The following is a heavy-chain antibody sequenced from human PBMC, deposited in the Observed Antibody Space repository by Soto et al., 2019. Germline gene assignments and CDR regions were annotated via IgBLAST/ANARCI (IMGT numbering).Heavy chain of an antibody. J-gene: IGHJ5*02. CDR2: IYYSGST. Sequence: SETLSLTCTVSGGSISSGGYYWSWVRQHPGKGLEWIGYIYYSGSTYYNPSLKSRVTISVDTSKNQFSLKLSSVTAADTAVYYCARDLSAGGWFDPWGQGTLVT. V-gene: IGHV4-31*03. CDR1: GGSISSGGYY. D-gene: IGHD6-25*01. CDR3: ARDLSAGGWFDP.